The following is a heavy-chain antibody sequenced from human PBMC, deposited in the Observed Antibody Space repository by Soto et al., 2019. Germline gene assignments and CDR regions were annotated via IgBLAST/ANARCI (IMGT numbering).Heavy chain of an antibody. Sequence: GGSLRLSCAASGFTFISYAMSWVLQAPGKGLEWVSAISGSGGSTYYADSVKGRFTISRDNSKNTLYLQMNSLRAEDTAVYYCAKGGYYDILTGDYYMDVWGKGTTVTVSS. CDR3: AKGGYYDILTGDYYMDV. CDR1: GFTFISYA. D-gene: IGHD3-9*01. CDR2: ISGSGGST. J-gene: IGHJ6*03. V-gene: IGHV3-23*01.